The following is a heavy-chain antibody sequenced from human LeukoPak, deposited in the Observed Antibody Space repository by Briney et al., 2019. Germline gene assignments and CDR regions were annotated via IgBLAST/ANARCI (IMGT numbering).Heavy chain of an antibody. J-gene: IGHJ4*02. CDR3: ARTLIQVAAYVY. CDR2: LYYSGST. CDR1: GGSISSYY. Sequence: SETLSLTCTVSGGSISSYYWSWIRQPPGKGLEWIGYLYYSGSTNYNPSLKSRVTISVDTSKNQFSLKLSSVTAADTGVYYCARTLIQVAAYVYWGQGTLVTVSS. V-gene: IGHV4-59*12. D-gene: IGHD6-19*01.